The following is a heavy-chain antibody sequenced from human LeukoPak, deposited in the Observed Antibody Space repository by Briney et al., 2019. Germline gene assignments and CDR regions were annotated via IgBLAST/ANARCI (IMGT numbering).Heavy chain of an antibody. Sequence: GGSLRLSCVASGFTFSTYWMHWVRRAPGKGLVWVSRINSDGSSTSYADSVKGRFTISRDNAKNTLYLQMNNLRAEDTAVYYCARGRYYFEYWGQGTLVTVSS. CDR2: INSDGSST. CDR3: ARGRYYFEY. CDR1: GFTFSTYW. J-gene: IGHJ4*02. V-gene: IGHV3-74*01. D-gene: IGHD3-3*01.